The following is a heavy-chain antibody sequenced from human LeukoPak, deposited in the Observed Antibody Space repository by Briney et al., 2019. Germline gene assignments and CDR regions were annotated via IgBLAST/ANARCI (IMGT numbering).Heavy chain of an antibody. CDR3: ARDGIAAAGKSIDAFDI. D-gene: IGHD6-13*01. V-gene: IGHV4-34*01. Sequence: SETLSLTCAVYGGSFSGYYWSWIRQPPGKGLEWIGEINHSGSTNYNPSLKSRVTISVDTSKNQFSLKLSSVTAADTAVYYCARDGIAAAGKSIDAFDIWGQGTMVTVSS. CDR2: INHSGST. J-gene: IGHJ3*02. CDR1: GGSFSGYY.